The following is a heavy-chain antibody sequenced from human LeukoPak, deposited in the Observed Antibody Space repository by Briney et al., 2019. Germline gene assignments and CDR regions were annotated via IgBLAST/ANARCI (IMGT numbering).Heavy chain of an antibody. CDR3: ARELVEDSSGYYWD. Sequence: GESLKISCKGSGYSFTSYWIGWVRQMPGKGLEWMGIICPGDSDTRYSPSFQGQVTILADKSISTAYLQWSSLKASDTAMYYCARELVEDSSGYYWDWGQGTLVTVSS. CDR2: ICPGDSDT. D-gene: IGHD3-22*01. V-gene: IGHV5-51*01. CDR1: GYSFTSYW. J-gene: IGHJ4*02.